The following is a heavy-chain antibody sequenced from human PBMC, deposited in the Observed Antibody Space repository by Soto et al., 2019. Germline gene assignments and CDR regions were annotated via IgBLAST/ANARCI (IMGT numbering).Heavy chain of an antibody. CDR2: ITGSGGGT. CDR1: GFTFSNYA. Sequence: EVQLLESGGGLVQPGGSLRLSCAASGFTFSNYAMTWVRQAPGKGLEWVSVITGSGGGTYFVDSVKGRFTISRDNSKNPLYLKINSRRAEDTAVYYCATPPLTAAGFDYWGQGTLVTVPS. CDR3: ATPPLTAAGFDY. V-gene: IGHV3-23*01. J-gene: IGHJ4*02. D-gene: IGHD6-13*01.